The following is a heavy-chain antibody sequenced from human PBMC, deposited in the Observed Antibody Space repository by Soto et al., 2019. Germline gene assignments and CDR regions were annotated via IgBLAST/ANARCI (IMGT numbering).Heavy chain of an antibody. V-gene: IGHV4-34*01. CDR2: INHSGST. CDR3: ARGGHVLRYFDWPNPTDNWFDP. J-gene: IGHJ5*02. CDR1: GGSFSGYY. Sequence: QVQLQQWGAGLLKPSETLSLTCAVYGGSFSGYYWSWIRQPPRKGLEWIGEINHSGSTNYHPSLKRRFTISVDTSKNQFSLKLSSVTAADTAVYHCARGGHVLRYFDWPNPTDNWFDPWGQGTLVTVSS. D-gene: IGHD3-9*01.